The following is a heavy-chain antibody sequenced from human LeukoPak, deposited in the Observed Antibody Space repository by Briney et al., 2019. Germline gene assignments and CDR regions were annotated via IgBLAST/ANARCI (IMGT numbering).Heavy chain of an antibody. CDR1: GYTFTGYY. Sequence: ASVKVSCKASGYTFTGYYMHWVREAPGQGLEWMGRINPNSGGTNYAQKFQGRVTMTRDTSISTAYMELSRLRSDDTAVYYCARDGGEYCSGGSCYFDYWGQGTLVTVSS. CDR3: ARDGGEYCSGGSCYFDY. J-gene: IGHJ4*02. V-gene: IGHV1-2*06. CDR2: INPNSGGT. D-gene: IGHD2-15*01.